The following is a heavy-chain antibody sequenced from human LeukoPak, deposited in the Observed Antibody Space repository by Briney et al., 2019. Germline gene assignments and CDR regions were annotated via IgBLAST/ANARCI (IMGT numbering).Heavy chain of an antibody. Sequence: GGSLRLSCAASGFTFRSHWMHWVRQAPGKGLVWVSRIKGDESWTNYADSVKGRFTISRDNAKNSLYLQMNSLRAEDTAVYYCARAPIVGATSADYWGQGTLVTVSS. CDR1: GFTFRSHW. CDR3: ARAPIVGATSADY. J-gene: IGHJ4*02. V-gene: IGHV3-74*01. D-gene: IGHD1-26*01. CDR2: IKGDESWT.